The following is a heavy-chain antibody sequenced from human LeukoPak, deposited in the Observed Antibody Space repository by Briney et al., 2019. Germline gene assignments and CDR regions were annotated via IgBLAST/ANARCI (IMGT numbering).Heavy chain of an antibody. D-gene: IGHD3-10*01. CDR2: IIPILGIA. J-gene: IGHJ5*02. Sequence: SVKVSCKASGGTFSSYAISWVRQALGQGLEWMGRIIPILGIANYAQKFQGRVTITADKSTSTAYMELSSLRSEDTAVYYCARDYNGSGSYKDPWGQGTLVTVSS. CDR1: GGTFSSYA. V-gene: IGHV1-69*04. CDR3: ARDYNGSGSYKDP.